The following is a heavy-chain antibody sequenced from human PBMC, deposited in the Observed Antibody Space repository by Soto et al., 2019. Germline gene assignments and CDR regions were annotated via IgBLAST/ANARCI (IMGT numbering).Heavy chain of an antibody. CDR2: ISYDGSNK. CDR3: AKDRDSSGWYLDWFDP. D-gene: IGHD6-19*01. J-gene: IGHJ5*02. Sequence: QVQLVESGGGVVQPGRSLRLSCAASGFTFSSYGMHWVRQAPGKGLEWVAVISYDGSNKYYADSVKGRFTISRDNSKNTPYLQMNSLRAEDTAVYYCAKDRDSSGWYLDWFDPWGQGTLVTVSS. CDR1: GFTFSSYG. V-gene: IGHV3-30*18.